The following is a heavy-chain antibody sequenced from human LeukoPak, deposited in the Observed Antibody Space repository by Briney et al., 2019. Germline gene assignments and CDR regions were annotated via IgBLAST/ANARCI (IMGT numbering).Heavy chain of an antibody. CDR2: INSDGSST. V-gene: IGHV3-74*01. CDR1: GFTFSSYW. Sequence: GGSLRLSCAASGFTFSSYWMHWVRQAPGKGLVWVSRINSDGSSTSYAGSVKGRFTISRDNAKNTLYLQMNSLRAEDTAVYYCARVSYYYGSGSYRPTAVYYFDYWGQGTLVTVSS. J-gene: IGHJ4*02. CDR3: ARVSYYYGSGSYRPTAVYYFDY. D-gene: IGHD3-10*01.